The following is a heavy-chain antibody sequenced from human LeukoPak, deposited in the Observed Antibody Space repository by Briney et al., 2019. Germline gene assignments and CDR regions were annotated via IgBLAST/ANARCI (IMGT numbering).Heavy chain of an antibody. Sequence: GGSLRLSCAASGFTFSSYAMSWVRQAPGKGLEWVSAISGRGGSTYYADSVKGRFTISRDNSKNTLYLQMNSLRAEDTAVYYCAKFSSGSYYGGAFDIWGQGTMVTVSS. CDR1: GFTFSSYA. J-gene: IGHJ3*02. V-gene: IGHV3-23*01. CDR3: AKFSSGSYYGGAFDI. D-gene: IGHD1-26*01. CDR2: ISGRGGST.